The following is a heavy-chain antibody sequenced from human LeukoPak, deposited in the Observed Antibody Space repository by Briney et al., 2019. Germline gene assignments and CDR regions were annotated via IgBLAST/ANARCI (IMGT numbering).Heavy chain of an antibody. D-gene: IGHD4-17*01. CDR2: IIPILGIA. V-gene: IGHV1-69*04. Sequence: SVKVSCKASGGTFSSYAISWVRQAPGQGLEWMGRIIPILGIANYAQKFQGRVTITADKSTSTAYMELSSLRSEDTAVYYCARDGVYGDCGYWGQGTLVTVSS. J-gene: IGHJ4*02. CDR1: GGTFSSYA. CDR3: ARDGVYGDCGY.